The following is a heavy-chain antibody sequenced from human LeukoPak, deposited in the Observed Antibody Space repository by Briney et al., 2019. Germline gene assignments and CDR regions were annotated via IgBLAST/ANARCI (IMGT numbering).Heavy chain of an antibody. J-gene: IGHJ4*02. CDR1: GITLSSYA. CDR2: ISYDGSNE. V-gene: IGHV3-30*01. CDR3: TRVRGSYSLDY. Sequence: PGGSLRLSCTVSGITLSSYAMHWVRQAPGKGLEWGAIISYDGSNEHYAESVKGRFTISRDNSKNRLYLQMNSLRAEDTAIYYCTRVRGSYSLDYWGRGTLVTVS. D-gene: IGHD1-26*01.